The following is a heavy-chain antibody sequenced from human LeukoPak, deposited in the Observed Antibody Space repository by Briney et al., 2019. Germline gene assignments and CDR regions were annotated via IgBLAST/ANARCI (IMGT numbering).Heavy chain of an antibody. CDR2: INQGGNEK. J-gene: IGHJ4*02. CDR3: TTLRTSGWYQDS. V-gene: IGHV3-7*03. Sequence: GGSLRLSRATSGFTFTDHWMTWVRQAPGKGLEWVGNINQGGNEKYYGDSVKGRFTFSRDNAKDSLYLQMNSLRAEDTAVYYCTTLRTSGWYQDSWGQGTLVTVSS. D-gene: IGHD6-19*01. CDR1: GFTFTDHW.